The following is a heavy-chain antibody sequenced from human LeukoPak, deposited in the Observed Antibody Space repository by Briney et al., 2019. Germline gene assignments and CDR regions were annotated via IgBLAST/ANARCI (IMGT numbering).Heavy chain of an antibody. CDR1: GYTFTSYD. CDR2: MNPNSGNT. J-gene: IGHJ4*02. Sequence: GASVKVSCKASGYTFTSYDINWVRQATGQGLEWTGWMNPNSGNTGYAQKFQGRVTITRNTSISTAYMELSSLRSEDTAVYYCARAAYSSGWTNNFDYWGQGTLVTVSS. V-gene: IGHV1-8*03. D-gene: IGHD6-19*01. CDR3: ARAAYSSGWTNNFDY.